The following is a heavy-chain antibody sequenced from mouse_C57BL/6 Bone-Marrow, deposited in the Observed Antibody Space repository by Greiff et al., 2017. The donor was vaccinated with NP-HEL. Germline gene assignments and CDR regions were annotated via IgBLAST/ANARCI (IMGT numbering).Heavy chain of an antibody. Sequence: EVHLVESGGGLVQPGGSLKLSCAASGFTFSDYGMAWVRQAPRKGPEWVAFISNLAYSIYYADTVTGRFTITRENAKNTLYLEMSSLRSEDTAMYYCARPLRGSSWGYAMDYWGQGTSVTVSS. CDR3: ARPLRGSSWGYAMDY. J-gene: IGHJ4*01. CDR2: ISNLAYSI. V-gene: IGHV5-15*01. D-gene: IGHD1-1*01. CDR1: GFTFSDYG.